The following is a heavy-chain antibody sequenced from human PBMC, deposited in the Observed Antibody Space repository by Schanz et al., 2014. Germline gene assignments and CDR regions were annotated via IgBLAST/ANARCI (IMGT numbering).Heavy chain of an antibody. J-gene: IGHJ2*01. Sequence: IHLVESGGGLVMPGGSLRLSCAASGFPFSSHGMHWVRQAPAKGLEWVAVVGDTGTTKFYADSVKGRLTVSRDNSENTVYLEFHSLRSEDTALYYCAREAKWGQWYFDLWGRGSLVTVSS. D-gene: IGHD1-26*01. CDR2: VGDTGTTK. CDR1: GFPFSSHG. CDR3: AREAKWGQWYFDL. V-gene: IGHV3-30*03.